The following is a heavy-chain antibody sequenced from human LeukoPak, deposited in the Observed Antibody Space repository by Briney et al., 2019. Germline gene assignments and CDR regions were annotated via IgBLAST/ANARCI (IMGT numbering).Heavy chain of an antibody. J-gene: IGHJ5*02. CDR1: GYSFTSYW. Sequence: NLGESLKISCKGSGYSFTSYWIGWVRQMPGKGLEWMGIIYPGDSDTRYSPSFQGQVTISADKSISTAYLQWSSLKASDTAMYYCARFIAVAAPSWFDPWGQGTLVTVSS. CDR3: ARFIAVAAPSWFDP. V-gene: IGHV5-51*01. D-gene: IGHD6-19*01. CDR2: IYPGDSDT.